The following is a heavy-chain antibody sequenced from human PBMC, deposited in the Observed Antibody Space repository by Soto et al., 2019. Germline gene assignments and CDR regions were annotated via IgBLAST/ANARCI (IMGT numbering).Heavy chain of an antibody. CDR3: VRGEHIVVVTSNMYHSGLHX. V-gene: IGHV3-23*01. D-gene: IGHD2-21*02. Sequence: PGGSLRLSCAASGFPFINFAMSWVRQSPGKGLEWVSSISCTGSRTWYAYSVRGRFTVSRDNSINPLYLQMKSLRAEDTAVYHCVRGEHIVVVTSNMYHSGLHXWGQGTTFTVS. CDR1: GFPFINFA. J-gene: IGHJ6*02. CDR2: ISCTGSRT.